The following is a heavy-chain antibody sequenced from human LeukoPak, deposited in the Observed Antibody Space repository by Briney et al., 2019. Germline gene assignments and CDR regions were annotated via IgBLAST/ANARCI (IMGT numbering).Heavy chain of an antibody. D-gene: IGHD3-10*02. CDR3: ARVPGMFGELFLDY. J-gene: IGHJ4*02. Sequence: SETLSLTCTVSGYSISSGYYWGWIRQPPGKGLEWIGSIYHSGSTYYNPSLKSRVTISVDTSKNQFSLKLSSVTAADTAVYYCARVPGMFGELFLDYWGQGTLVTVSS. CDR1: GYSISSGYY. CDR2: IYHSGST. V-gene: IGHV4-38-2*02.